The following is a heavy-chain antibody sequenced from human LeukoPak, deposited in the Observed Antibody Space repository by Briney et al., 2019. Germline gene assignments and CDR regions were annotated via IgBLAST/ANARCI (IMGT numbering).Heavy chain of an antibody. D-gene: IGHD6-19*01. Sequence: TSETLSLTCAVYGGSFSGYYWSWIRQPPGKGLGWIGEINHSGSTNYNPSLKSRVTISVDTSKNQFSLKLSSVTAADTAVYYCARVLAVAGIYYYYYYYMDVWGKGTTVTVSS. CDR3: ARVLAVAGIYYYYYYYMDV. CDR2: INHSGST. CDR1: GGSFSGYY. V-gene: IGHV4-34*01. J-gene: IGHJ6*03.